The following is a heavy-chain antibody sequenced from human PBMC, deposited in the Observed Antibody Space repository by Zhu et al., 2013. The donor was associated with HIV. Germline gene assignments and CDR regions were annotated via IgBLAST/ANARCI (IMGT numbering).Heavy chain of an antibody. CDR2: INVHDDTT. V-gene: IGHV1-18*04. CDR3: GRRQYRGTSSGGWFDP. Sequence: QVQLVQSGTEVKKPGSSVKVSCKASGYPFLNHDVTWVRWSPGQGLEWMAWINVHDDTTKFAERFQGRISLTADTSTATVYLELRSLTSDDTAIYFCGRRQYRGTSSGGWFDPWGQGSLIIVSS. J-gene: IGHJ5*02. CDR1: GYPFLNHD. D-gene: IGHD5-12*01.